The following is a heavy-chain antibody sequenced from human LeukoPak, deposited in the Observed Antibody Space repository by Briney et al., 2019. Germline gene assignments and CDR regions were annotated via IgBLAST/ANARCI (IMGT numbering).Heavy chain of an antibody. CDR3: ALSTYYYGSGSRRYYYGMDV. V-gene: IGHV1-2*02. CDR1: GYTFTGYY. CDR2: INPNSGGT. J-gene: IGHJ6*02. D-gene: IGHD3-10*01. Sequence: ASVKVSCKASGYTFTGYYMHWVRQAPGQGLEWMGWINPNSGGTNYAQKFQGRVTMTRDTSSRTAYMELSRLRSDDTAVYYCALSTYYYGSGSRRYYYGMDVWGQGTTVTVSS.